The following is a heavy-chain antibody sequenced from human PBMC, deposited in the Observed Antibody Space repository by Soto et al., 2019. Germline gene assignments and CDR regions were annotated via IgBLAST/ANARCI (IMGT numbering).Heavy chain of an antibody. V-gene: IGHV4-30-4*01. CDR3: ARDLGYDSGAYYYRYFDY. J-gene: IGHJ4*02. CDR1: GGSISSGDYY. Sequence: SLSLTCTVSGGSISSGDYYWSWIRQPPGKGLEWIGYIYYSGNTHYNPSLKSRVTISLETSKNQFSLRLSSVSAADTAVYFCARDLGYDSGAYYYRYFDYWGPGTLVTVSS. D-gene: IGHD3-22*01. CDR2: IYYSGNT.